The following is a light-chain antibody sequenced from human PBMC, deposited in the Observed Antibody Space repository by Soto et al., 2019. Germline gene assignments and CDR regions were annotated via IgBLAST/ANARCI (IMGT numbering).Light chain of an antibody. J-gene: IGLJ2*01. V-gene: IGLV1-44*01. CDR3: AAWDDILNIVV. CDR1: RSNIGKNT. Sequence: QSVLTQPPSMSASPGQTITISCSGARSNIGKNTLNWFQQLKGSAPTLLIYTPNHRPSGVPDRFSASNSGTSASLTISGLRSDDEADYYCAAWDDILNIVVFGGGTKLTVL. CDR2: TPN.